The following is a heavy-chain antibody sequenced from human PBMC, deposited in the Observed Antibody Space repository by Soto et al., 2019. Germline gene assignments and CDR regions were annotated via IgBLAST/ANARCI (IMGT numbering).Heavy chain of an antibody. D-gene: IGHD6-19*01. CDR1: GFTFSRYG. Sequence: ESGGGVVQPGNSLRLSCAASGFTFSRYGIHWVRQAPGKGLEWVGVISYDGSNNYYADSVKGRFTISRDNSKNTVYLQMNSLRPEDTAVYYCAKDREQWLVTGWFDPWGQGTLVTVSS. CDR2: ISYDGSNN. V-gene: IGHV3-30*18. CDR3: AKDREQWLVTGWFDP. J-gene: IGHJ5*02.